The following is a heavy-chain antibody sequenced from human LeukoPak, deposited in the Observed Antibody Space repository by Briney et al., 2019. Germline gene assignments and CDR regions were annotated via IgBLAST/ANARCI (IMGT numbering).Heavy chain of an antibody. Sequence: GGSLRLSCAASGFTFSTYAMSWVRQARGKGLEWVSGISGSGGSTYYADSVKGRFTISRDNSKNTLYLQMNSLRAEDTAVYYCAKGRGGSIVVVPAAILDYWGQGTLVTVSS. J-gene: IGHJ4*02. CDR1: GFTFSTYA. V-gene: IGHV3-23*01. CDR3: AKGRGGSIVVVPAAILDY. CDR2: ISGSGGST. D-gene: IGHD2-2*01.